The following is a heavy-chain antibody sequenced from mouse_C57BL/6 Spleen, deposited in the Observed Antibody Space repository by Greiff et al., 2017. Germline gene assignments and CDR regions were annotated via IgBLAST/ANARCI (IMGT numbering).Heavy chain of an antibody. J-gene: IGHJ1*03. CDR2: ISDGGSYT. D-gene: IGHD2-3*01. CDR1: GFTFSSYA. V-gene: IGHV5-4*03. CDR3: ARGGLLRGHWYFDV. Sequence: EVKLMESGGGLVKPGGSLKLSCAASGFTFSSYAMSWVRQTPEKRLEWVATISDGGSYTYYPDNVKGRFTISRDNAKNNLYLQMSHLKSEDTAMYYCARGGLLRGHWYFDVWGTGTTVTVSS.